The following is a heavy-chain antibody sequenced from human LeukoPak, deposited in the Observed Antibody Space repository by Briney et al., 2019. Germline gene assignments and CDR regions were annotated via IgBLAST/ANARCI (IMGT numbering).Heavy chain of an antibody. CDR1: GYTFTSYY. J-gene: IGHJ5*02. V-gene: IGHV7-4-1*02. Sequence: ASVKVSCKASGYTFTSYYMHWVRQAPGQGLEWMGWINTNTGNPTYAQGFTGRFVFSLDTSVSTAYLQISSLKAEDTAVYYCARAVYCSSTSCWWFDPWGQGTLVTVSS. CDR3: ARAVYCSSTSCWWFDP. CDR2: INTNTGNP. D-gene: IGHD2-2*01.